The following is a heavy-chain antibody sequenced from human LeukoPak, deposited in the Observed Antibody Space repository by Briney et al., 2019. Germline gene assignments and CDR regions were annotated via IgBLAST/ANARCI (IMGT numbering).Heavy chain of an antibody. J-gene: IGHJ6*02. D-gene: IGHD3-10*01. CDR3: ARDVPSNVLLWFGESRYYYYGMDV. Sequence: ASVKVSCKASGYTFTSCGISWVRQAPGQGLEWMGWISAYNGNTNYAQKLQGRVTMTTDTSTSTAYMELRSLRSDDTAVYYCARDVPSNVLLWFGESRYYYYGMDVWGQGTTVTVSS. V-gene: IGHV1-18*01. CDR2: ISAYNGNT. CDR1: GYTFTSCG.